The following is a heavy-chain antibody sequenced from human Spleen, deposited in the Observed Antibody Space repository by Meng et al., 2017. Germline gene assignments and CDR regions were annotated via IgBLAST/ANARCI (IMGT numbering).Heavy chain of an antibody. J-gene: IGHJ4*01. D-gene: IGHD2-2*01. CDR1: GYTFTSYD. Sequence: QVQLVQSGAEVKKPGASVKVSCKASGYTFTSYDINWVRQATGQGLEWMGWMNPINGNTGYAQKFQGRVAMTRNTSITTAYMELSSLRSEDTAVYYCARFCRSSSCPDYWGHGTLVTVSS. CDR2: MNPINGNT. CDR3: ARFCRSSSCPDY. V-gene: IGHV1-8*01.